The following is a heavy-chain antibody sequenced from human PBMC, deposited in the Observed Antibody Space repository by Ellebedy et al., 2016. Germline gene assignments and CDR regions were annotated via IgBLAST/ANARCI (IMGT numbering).Heavy chain of an antibody. D-gene: IGHD3-3*01. CDR1: GFTFSNSD. J-gene: IGHJ6*02. CDR3: ARDQAIFGVVQVYYYGMDV. CDR2: VSWNGSRT. V-gene: IGHV3-19*01. Sequence: GESLKISCAASGFTFSNSDMNWVRQAPGKGLEWVSGVSWNGSRTHYADSVKGRFIISRDNAKNSLYLQMNSLRDEDTAVYYCARDQAIFGVVQVYYYGMDVWGQGTTVTVSS.